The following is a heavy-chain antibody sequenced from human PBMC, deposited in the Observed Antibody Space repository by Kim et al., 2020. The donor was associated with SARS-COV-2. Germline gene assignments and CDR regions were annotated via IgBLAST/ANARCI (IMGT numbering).Heavy chain of an antibody. D-gene: IGHD2-8*01. CDR3: PFGLTPRVFVP. Sequence: SETLSLTCTVSGDSITSATYSWAWVRQPPGQGLEWIGALSYNGNMYYNSSLKSRVTISVDESKNQFSLQLTSLTAADMALYFCPFGLTPRVFVPWGRGTL. V-gene: IGHV4-39*01. J-gene: IGHJ5*02. CDR1: GDSITSATYS. CDR2: LSYNGNM.